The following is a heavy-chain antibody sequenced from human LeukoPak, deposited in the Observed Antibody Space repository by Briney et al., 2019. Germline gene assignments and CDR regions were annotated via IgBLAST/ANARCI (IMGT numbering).Heavy chain of an antibody. D-gene: IGHD3-16*01. CDR2: ISSSGGDT. Sequence: GGSLRLSCAASGFTLSSYAMSWVRQAPGKGLEWVSAISSSGGDTYYADSVKGRFTMSRDMAKDTLYLQMSNLRAEDTAVYYCAKDLKAVLFAYFDYWGQGTLVTVSS. V-gene: IGHV3-23*01. CDR1: GFTLSSYA. CDR3: AKDLKAVLFAYFDY. J-gene: IGHJ4*02.